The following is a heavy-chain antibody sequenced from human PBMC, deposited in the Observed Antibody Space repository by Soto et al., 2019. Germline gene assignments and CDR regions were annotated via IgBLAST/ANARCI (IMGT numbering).Heavy chain of an antibody. Sequence: EVQLVESGGGLVQPGGSLRLSCAASGFTFSSYWMSWVRQAPGKGLEWEANIKQDGSEKYYVDSVKGRFTISRDNAKNSLYLQMNSLRAEDTAVYYCARDYDFWSGHTSYYYYYMDVWGKGTTVTVSS. CDR2: IKQDGSEK. J-gene: IGHJ6*03. D-gene: IGHD3-3*01. CDR1: GFTFSSYW. CDR3: ARDYDFWSGHTSYYYYYMDV. V-gene: IGHV3-7*01.